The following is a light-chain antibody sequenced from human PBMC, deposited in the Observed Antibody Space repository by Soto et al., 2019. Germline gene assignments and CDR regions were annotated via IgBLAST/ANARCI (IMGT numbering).Light chain of an antibody. V-gene: IGLV2-14*01. CDR2: EVY. CDR1: NSDVGGYDR. Sequence: QSALTQPASVSGSPGQSITISCTGTNSDVGGYDRVSWYQHHPGKAPKLLIFEVYNRPSGISDRFSGSKSGDTASLTISGVQAEDEADYYCISYIPSTTTHWVFGGGTKLTVL. CDR3: ISYIPSTTTHWV. J-gene: IGLJ3*02.